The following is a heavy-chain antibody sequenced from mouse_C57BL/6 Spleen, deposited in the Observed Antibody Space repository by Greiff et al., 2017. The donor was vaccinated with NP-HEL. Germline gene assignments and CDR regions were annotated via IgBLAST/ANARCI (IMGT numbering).Heavy chain of an antibody. CDR3: AIEGNYVDWYFDV. J-gene: IGHJ1*03. Sequence: LVESGPELVKPGASVKMSCKASGYTFTSYVMHWVKQKPGQGLEWIGYIYPYNDGTKYNEKFKGKATLTSDKSSSTAYMELSSLTSEDSAVYYCAIEGNYVDWYFDVWGTGTTVTVSS. V-gene: IGHV1-14*01. CDR1: GYTFTSYV. D-gene: IGHD2-1*01. CDR2: IYPYNDGT.